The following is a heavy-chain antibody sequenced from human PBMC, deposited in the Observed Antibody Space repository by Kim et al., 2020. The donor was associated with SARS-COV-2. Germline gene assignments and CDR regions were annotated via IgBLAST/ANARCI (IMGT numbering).Heavy chain of an antibody. V-gene: IGHV2-5*02. J-gene: IGHJ3*02. CDR3: AHRRLPIVVVPAPPDAFDI. Sequence: SGPTLVKPTQTLTLTCTFSGFSLSTSGVGVGWIRQPPGKALEWLALIYWDDDKRYSPSLKSRLTITKDTSKNQVVLTMTNMDPVDTATYYCAHRRLPIVVVPAPPDAFDIWGQGTMVTVSS. D-gene: IGHD2-2*01. CDR1: GFSLSTSGVG. CDR2: IYWDDDK.